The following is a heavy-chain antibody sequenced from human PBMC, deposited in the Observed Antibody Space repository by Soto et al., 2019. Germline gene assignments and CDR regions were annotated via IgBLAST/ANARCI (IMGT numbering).Heavy chain of an antibody. D-gene: IGHD3-22*01. V-gene: IGHV1-46*01. CDR2: INPSGGST. J-gene: IGHJ4*02. Sequence: QVQLVQSGAEVKKPGASVKVSCKASGYTFTSYYMHWVRQAPGQGLEWMGIINPSGGSTSYAQKFQVRVTMTRDTSTSTVYMELSSLRSEDTAVYYCARVADYYDSRGVLDYWGQGTLVTVSS. CDR3: ARVADYYDSRGVLDY. CDR1: GYTFTSYY.